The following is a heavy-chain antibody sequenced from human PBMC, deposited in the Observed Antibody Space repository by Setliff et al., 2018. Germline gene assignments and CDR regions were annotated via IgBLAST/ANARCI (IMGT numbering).Heavy chain of an antibody. D-gene: IGHD3-3*01. CDR2: ICHSGST. V-gene: IGHV4-38-2*01. CDR1: GYSISSGYC. Sequence: SETLSLTCDVSGYSISSGYCWGWIRQPPGKGLEWIGSICHSGSTHYNPSLKSRVTISVDTSKNQFSLKLSSVTAADTAVYYCRFWSGYYKIKWFDPWGQGTLVTVSS. J-gene: IGHJ5*02. CDR3: RFWSGYYKIKWFDP.